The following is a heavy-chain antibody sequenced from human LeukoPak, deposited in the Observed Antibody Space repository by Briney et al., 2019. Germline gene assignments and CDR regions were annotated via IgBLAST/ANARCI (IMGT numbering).Heavy chain of an antibody. V-gene: IGHV3-7*01. Sequence: GGSLRLSCAASGFTFSSYWMSWVRQAPGKGLEWVANIKQDGSEKYYVDSVKGRFTISRDNAKNSLYLQMNSLRAEDTAVYYCARVGSGRRDCSSTSCYSGEYYYYGMGVWGQGTTVTVSS. J-gene: IGHJ6*02. CDR3: ARVGSGRRDCSSTSCYSGEYYYYGMGV. CDR1: GFTFSSYW. D-gene: IGHD2-2*01. CDR2: IKQDGSEK.